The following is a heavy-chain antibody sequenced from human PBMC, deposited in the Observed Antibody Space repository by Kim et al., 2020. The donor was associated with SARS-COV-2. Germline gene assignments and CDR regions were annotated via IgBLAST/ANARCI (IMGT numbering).Heavy chain of an antibody. Sequence: YPGSVKGRFTISRENAKNSLYLQMNSVRAGDTAVYYCARGAVAGDWYFDLWGRGTLVTVSS. J-gene: IGHJ2*01. CDR3: ARGAVAGDWYFDL. D-gene: IGHD6-19*01. V-gene: IGHV3-13*01.